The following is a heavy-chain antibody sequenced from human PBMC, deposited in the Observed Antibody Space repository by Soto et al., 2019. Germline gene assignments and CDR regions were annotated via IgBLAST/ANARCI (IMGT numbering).Heavy chain of an antibody. J-gene: IGHJ5*02. CDR2: ISSSGSTI. CDR3: ARELLRFLDCQFDP. CDR1: GFTFSDYY. V-gene: IGHV3-11*01. Sequence: GGSLRLSCAASGFTFSDYYMSWIRQAPGKGLEWVSYISSSGSTIYYADSVKGRFTISRDNAKNSLYLQMNSLRAEDTAVYYCARELLRFLDCQFDPWGQGTLVTVSS. D-gene: IGHD3-3*01.